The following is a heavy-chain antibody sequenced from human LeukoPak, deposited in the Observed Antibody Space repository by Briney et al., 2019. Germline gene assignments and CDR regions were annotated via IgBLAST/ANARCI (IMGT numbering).Heavy chain of an antibody. J-gene: IGHJ5*02. CDR3: ARGLDKLDP. D-gene: IGHD6-19*01. Sequence: SETLSLTCTVSGGSISSGSYYWSWIRQPAGKGLEWIGRIYTSGSTNYNPSLKSRVTISVDTSKNQFSLKLSSVTAADTAVYCCARGLDKLDPWGQGTLVTVSS. CDR2: IYTSGST. CDR1: GGSISSGSYY. V-gene: IGHV4-61*02.